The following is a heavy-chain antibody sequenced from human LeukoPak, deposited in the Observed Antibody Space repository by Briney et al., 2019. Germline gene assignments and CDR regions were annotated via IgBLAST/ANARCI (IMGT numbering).Heavy chain of an antibody. V-gene: IGHV3-7*03. CDR2: IKQDGSEK. CDR3: ARVLFYSSGNKSNRVDY. Sequence: PGGSLRLSCAASGFTFSSYWMSWVRQAPGKGLEWVANIKQDGSEKYYVDSVKGRFTISRDNAKNSLYLQMNSLRAEDTAVYYCARVLFYSSGNKSNRVDYWGQGTLVTVSS. D-gene: IGHD6-19*01. CDR1: GFTFSSYW. J-gene: IGHJ4*02.